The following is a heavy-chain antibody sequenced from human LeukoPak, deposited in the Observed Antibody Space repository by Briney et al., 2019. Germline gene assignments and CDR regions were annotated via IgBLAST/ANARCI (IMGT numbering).Heavy chain of an antibody. CDR1: GGTFSSYA. V-gene: IGHV1-69*04. CDR2: IIPILGIA. J-gene: IGHJ4*02. CDR3: ASGYCTNGVCYLGPWDY. Sequence: SVKVSCKASGGTFSSYAISWVRQAPGQGLEWMGRIIPILGIANYAQKFQGRVTITADKSASTAYMELSSLRSEDTAVYYCASGYCTNGVCYLGPWDYWGQGTLVTVSS. D-gene: IGHD2-8*01.